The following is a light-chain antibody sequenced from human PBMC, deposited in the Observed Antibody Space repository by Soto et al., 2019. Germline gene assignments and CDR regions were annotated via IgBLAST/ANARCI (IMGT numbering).Light chain of an antibody. CDR2: GTS. CDR1: QAINTY. Sequence: DIQMTQSPSFLSASVGDRVTISCRASQAINTYLNWYQQKPGKAPQLLIYGTSDLQNGVPSRFSGGASGTDFTLTISSLQPEDFATYYCQQSYSTLLITFGQGTRLEV. V-gene: IGKV1-39*01. CDR3: QQSYSTLLIT. J-gene: IGKJ5*01.